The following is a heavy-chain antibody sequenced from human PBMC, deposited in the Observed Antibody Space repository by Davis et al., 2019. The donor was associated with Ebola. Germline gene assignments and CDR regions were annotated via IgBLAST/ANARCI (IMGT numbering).Heavy chain of an antibody. Sequence: PGGSLRLSCAASGFTFSDYWMSWVRQAPGKGPEWVANVKVDGSEKYYVDSVRGRFTISRDNAKNSLYLQMNSLRPEETAVYYCASDPVQYSRAYTSGDYWGQGTLVTVSS. V-gene: IGHV3-7*03. D-gene: IGHD6-25*01. CDR2: VKVDGSEK. J-gene: IGHJ4*02. CDR3: ASDPVQYSRAYTSGDY. CDR1: GFTFSDYW.